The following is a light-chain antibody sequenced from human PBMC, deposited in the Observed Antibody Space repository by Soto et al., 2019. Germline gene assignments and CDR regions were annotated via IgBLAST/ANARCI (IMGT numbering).Light chain of an antibody. J-gene: IGKJ4*01. Sequence: EIVVTQSPATLSLSPGERATLSCRTSQSVGSYVAWYQKKPGQAPRLLIYDASNRATGIPARFSGSGSWRDFTLTINSLEPEDFAVYYCHQRSNWPPLTFGGGTKVEIK. CDR1: QSVGSY. CDR3: HQRSNWPPLT. CDR2: DAS. V-gene: IGKV3-11*02.